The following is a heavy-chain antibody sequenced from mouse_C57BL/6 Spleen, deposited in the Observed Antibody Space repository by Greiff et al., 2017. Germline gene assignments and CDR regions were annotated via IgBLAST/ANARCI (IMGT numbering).Heavy chain of an antibody. Sequence: QVQLQQSGAELARPGASVKMSCKASGYTFTSYTMHWVKQRPGQGLEWIGYINPSSGYTKYNQKFKDKATLTADKSSSTAYMQLSSLTSDDSAVYYCSTPSYDYDGYFDVWGTGTTVTVSS. CDR2: INPSSGYT. CDR1: GYTFTSYT. V-gene: IGHV1-4*01. J-gene: IGHJ1*03. CDR3: STPSYDYDGYFDV. D-gene: IGHD2-4*01.